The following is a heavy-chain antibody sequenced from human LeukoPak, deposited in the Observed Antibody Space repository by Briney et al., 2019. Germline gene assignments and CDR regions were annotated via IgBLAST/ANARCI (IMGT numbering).Heavy chain of an antibody. J-gene: IGHJ6*03. CDR1: GGSINSSSYY. V-gene: IGHV4-39*01. CDR2: IYYSGST. CDR3: ARLYYYYYYMDV. Sequence: SETLSLTCTVSGGSINSSSYYWGWIRQPPGKGLEWIGTIYYSGSTYYSPSLKSRVTISVDTSQNQFSLTVNSVTAADTAVYYCARLYYYYYYMDVWGKGTTVTVSS.